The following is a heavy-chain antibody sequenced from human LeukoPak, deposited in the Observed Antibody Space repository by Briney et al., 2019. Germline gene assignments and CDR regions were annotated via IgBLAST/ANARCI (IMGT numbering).Heavy chain of an antibody. J-gene: IGHJ5*02. D-gene: IGHD2-2*01. V-gene: IGHV3-30*18. CDR2: ISYDGSNK. CDR1: GFTFSSYG. Sequence: PGGSLRLSCAASGFTFSSYGMHWVRQAPGKGLEWVAVISYDGSNKYYADSVKGRFTISRDNSKNTLYLQMNSLRAEDTAVYYCAKDRGSSSKSHWFDPWGQGTLVTASS. CDR3: AKDRGSSSKSHWFDP.